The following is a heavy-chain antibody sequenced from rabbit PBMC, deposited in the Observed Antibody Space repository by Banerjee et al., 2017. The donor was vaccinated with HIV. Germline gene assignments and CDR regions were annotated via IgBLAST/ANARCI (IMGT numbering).Heavy chain of an antibody. CDR1: GFSFSSSYY. CDR3: ARWEYAGYAGYGYATYYFNL. CDR2: IYAGSSGST. D-gene: IGHD6-1*01. Sequence: QSLEESGGDLVKPGGTLTLTCTASGFSFSSSYYMCWVRQAPGKGLEWIACIYAGSSGSTYYASWAKGRFTISKTSSTTVTLQMTSLTAADTATYFCARWEYAGYAGYGYATYYFNLWGPGTLVTVS. J-gene: IGHJ4*01. V-gene: IGHV1S40*01.